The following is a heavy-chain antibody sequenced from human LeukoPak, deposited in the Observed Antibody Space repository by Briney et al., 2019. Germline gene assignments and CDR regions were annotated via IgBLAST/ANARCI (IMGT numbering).Heavy chain of an antibody. Sequence: AAVKVSCKVSGYTLTELSMHWVRQAPGKGLEWMGGFDPEDGETIYAQKFQGRVTMTEDTSTDTAYMELSSLRSEDTAVYYSRGSESYSVHIDYWGQGTLVTVSS. CDR3: RGSESYSVHIDY. D-gene: IGHD1-26*01. V-gene: IGHV1-24*01. J-gene: IGHJ4*02. CDR2: FDPEDGET. CDR1: GYTLTELS.